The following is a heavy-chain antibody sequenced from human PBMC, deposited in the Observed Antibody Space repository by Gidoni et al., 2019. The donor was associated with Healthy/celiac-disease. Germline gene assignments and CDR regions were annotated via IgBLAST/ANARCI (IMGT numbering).Heavy chain of an antibody. CDR1: GFPFGDYA. CDR2: IRSKAYGGTT. CDR3: TRDRPYDFWSGYYYMDV. Sequence: EVQLVESGGGLVKPGRSLRLSCTASGFPFGDYAMSWFRQAPGKGLEWVGFIRSKAYGGTTEYAASVKGRFTISRDDSKSIAYLQMNSLKTEDTAVYYCTRDRPYDFWSGYYYMDVWGKGTTVTVSS. J-gene: IGHJ6*03. D-gene: IGHD3-3*01. V-gene: IGHV3-49*05.